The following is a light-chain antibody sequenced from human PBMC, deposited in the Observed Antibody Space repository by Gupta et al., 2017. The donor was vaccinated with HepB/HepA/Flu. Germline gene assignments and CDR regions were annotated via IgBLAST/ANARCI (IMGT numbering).Light chain of an antibody. J-gene: IGLJ2*01. CDR1: SSNIGAGYD. CDR3: QSYDSSSSGAEV. CDR2: GNS. Sequence: QSVLTQPPSVSGGPEQRFTISCTGRSSNIGAGYDVHWYQQLPGTAPKLLIYGNSNRPSGVPDRFSGSKSGTSASLAITGLQAEDEADYYCQSYDSSSSGAEVFGGGTKLTVL. V-gene: IGLV1-40*01.